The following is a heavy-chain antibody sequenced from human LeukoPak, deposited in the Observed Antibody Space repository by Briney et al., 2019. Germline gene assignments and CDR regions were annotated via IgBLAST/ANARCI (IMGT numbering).Heavy chain of an antibody. CDR2: ISYDGSNK. Sequence: PGGSLRLSCAASGFTVSSNYMSWVRQAPGKGLEWVAVISYDGSNKYYADSVKGRFTISRDNSKNTLYLQMNSLRAEDTAVYYCARGYGTLGYWGQGTLVTVSS. D-gene: IGHD4-17*01. J-gene: IGHJ4*02. CDR3: ARGYGTLGY. CDR1: GFTVSSNY. V-gene: IGHV3-30*01.